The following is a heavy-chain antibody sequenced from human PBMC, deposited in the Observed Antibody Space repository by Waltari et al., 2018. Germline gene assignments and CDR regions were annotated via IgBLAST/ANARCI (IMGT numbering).Heavy chain of an antibody. V-gene: IGHV3-7*01. CDR3: ARDVTGATTGY. Sequence: EVQLVESGGGLVQPGGSLRLSCAASGFTFSSYWMSWVRQAPGKGLEWGANKKQDGSEKYYVDSVKGRFTISRDNAKNSLYLQMNSLRAEDTAVYYCARDVTGATTGYWGQGTLVTVSS. J-gene: IGHJ4*02. CDR1: GFTFSSYW. D-gene: IGHD1-26*01. CDR2: KKQDGSEK.